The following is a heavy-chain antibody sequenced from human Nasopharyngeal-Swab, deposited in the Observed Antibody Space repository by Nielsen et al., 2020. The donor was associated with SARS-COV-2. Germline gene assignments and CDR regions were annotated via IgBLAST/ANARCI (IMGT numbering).Heavy chain of an antibody. J-gene: IGHJ4*02. Sequence: GGSLRLSCAASGFTFDDYTMHWVRQAPGKGLECVSLISWDGGSTKYADSVKGRFTISRDNSKHSLYLQMNSLRTEDTALYYCAKFPEEGSWSDYWGQGTLVTVSS. CDR1: GFTFDDYT. CDR3: AKFPEEGSWSDY. D-gene: IGHD6-13*01. CDR2: ISWDGGST. V-gene: IGHV3-43*01.